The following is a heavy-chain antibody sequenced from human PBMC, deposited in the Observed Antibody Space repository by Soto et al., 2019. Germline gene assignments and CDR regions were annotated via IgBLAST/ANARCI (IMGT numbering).Heavy chain of an antibody. CDR1: GGSISSYY. CDR3: ARGSMVRGPTAPPAAFDI. J-gene: IGHJ3*02. Sequence: SETLSLTCTVSGGSISSYYWSWIRQPPGKGLEWIGYIYYSGSTNYDPSLKSRVTISVDTSKNQFSLKLSSVTAADTAVYYCARGSMVRGPTAPPAAFDIWGQGTMVTVSS. V-gene: IGHV4-59*01. D-gene: IGHD3-10*01. CDR2: IYYSGST.